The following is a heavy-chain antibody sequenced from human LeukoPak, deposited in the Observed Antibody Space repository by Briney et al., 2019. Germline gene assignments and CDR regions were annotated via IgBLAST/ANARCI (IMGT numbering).Heavy chain of an antibody. J-gene: IGHJ4*02. D-gene: IGHD3-10*01. Sequence: ASETLSLTCTVSGGSISSYYWSWIRQPPGKGLEWIGYIYYSGSTNYNPSLKSRVTISVDTSKNQFSLKLSSVTAADTAVYYCARGWFGELLYLEDWGQGTLVTASS. CDR2: IYYSGST. V-gene: IGHV4-59*01. CDR1: GGSISSYY. CDR3: ARGWFGELLYLED.